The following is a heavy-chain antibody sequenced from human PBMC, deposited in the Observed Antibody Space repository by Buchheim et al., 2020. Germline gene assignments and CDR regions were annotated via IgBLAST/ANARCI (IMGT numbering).Heavy chain of an antibody. J-gene: IGHJ4*02. V-gene: IGHV3-7*03. CDR2: IKPDGSEK. CDR3: VKDRAYSGTYLRFFDY. D-gene: IGHD1-26*01. Sequence: EVQLVESGGGLVQPGGSLRLSCAASGFTFGTYWMTWLRQAPGKGLEWVANIKPDGSEKYYVDSLRGRFTISRDNTENSLYLQMNSLRAEDTAVYYCVKDRAYSGTYLRFFDYWGQGTL. CDR1: GFTFGTYW.